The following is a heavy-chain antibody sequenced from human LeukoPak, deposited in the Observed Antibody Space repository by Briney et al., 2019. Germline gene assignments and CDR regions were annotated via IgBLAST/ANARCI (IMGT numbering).Heavy chain of an antibody. V-gene: IGHV4-34*01. Sequence: SETLSLTCGVYGGSFGNYYWTWIRQPPGKGLEWIGEINHSGNTDYNPSLKSRVTMSVDTSKNQFSLKLSSVTAADTAVYYCARDLGQQDYWGQGTLVTVSS. D-gene: IGHD6-13*01. CDR2: INHSGNT. J-gene: IGHJ4*02. CDR1: GGSFGNYY. CDR3: ARDLGQQDY.